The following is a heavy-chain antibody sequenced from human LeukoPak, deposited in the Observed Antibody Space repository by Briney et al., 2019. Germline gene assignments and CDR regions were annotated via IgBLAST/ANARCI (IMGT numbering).Heavy chain of an antibody. D-gene: IGHD6-19*01. V-gene: IGHV1-2*02. CDR3: ARGVAGTPLTDY. Sequence: GASVKVSFKSSVCTFTGYCVHWVGQAPGQGLEWMGWSNPNSGGRNGAQKCHSRVTMTRDASISIPDMELSRPPSDDTAVYYCARGVAGTPLTDYWGQGTLVPVSS. J-gene: IGHJ4*02. CDR2: SNPNSGGR. CDR1: VCTFTGYC.